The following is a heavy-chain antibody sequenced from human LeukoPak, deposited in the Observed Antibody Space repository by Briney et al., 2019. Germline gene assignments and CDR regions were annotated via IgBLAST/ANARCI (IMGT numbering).Heavy chain of an antibody. CDR3: ARASSSWYYFDY. V-gene: IGHV3-21*01. J-gene: IGHJ4*02. Sequence: PGGSLRLSCPASGFTFSSYSMNWVRQAPGKGLEWASFISSSSSYIYYADSVKGRFTISRDNAKNSLYLQMNSLRAEDTAVYYCARASSSWYYFDYWGQGTLVTVSS. CDR1: GFTFSSYS. CDR2: ISSSSSYI. D-gene: IGHD6-13*01.